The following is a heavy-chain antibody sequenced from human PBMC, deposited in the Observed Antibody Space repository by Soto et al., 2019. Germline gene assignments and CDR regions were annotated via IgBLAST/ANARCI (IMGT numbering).Heavy chain of an antibody. CDR3: ARHPQPPYYYGSGSYSGGWFDP. V-gene: IGHV1-18*01. CDR1: GYTFTSYG. D-gene: IGHD3-10*01. J-gene: IGHJ5*02. CDR2: ISAYNGNT. Sequence: QVQLVQSGAEVKKPGASVKVSCKASGYTFTSYGISWVRQAPGQGLEWMGWISAYNGNTNYAQKLQGRVTMTTDTSTSTAYMEPRSLRSDDTAVYYCARHPQPPYYYGSGSYSGGWFDPWGQGTLVTVSS.